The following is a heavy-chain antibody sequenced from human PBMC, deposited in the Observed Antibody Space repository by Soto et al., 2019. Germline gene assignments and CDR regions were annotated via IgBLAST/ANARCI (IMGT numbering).Heavy chain of an antibody. CDR3: ARDQDYYDSSGYYGY. D-gene: IGHD3-22*01. J-gene: IGHJ4*02. Sequence: GGSLRLSCAASGFTFSNFAMSWVRQAPGMGLEWVSGISGSGATTYYADSVRGRFTISRDNSKNTLYLQMNSLRAEDTAVYYCARDQDYYDSSGYYGYWGQGTLVTVSS. V-gene: IGHV3-23*01. CDR1: GFTFSNFA. CDR2: ISGSGATT.